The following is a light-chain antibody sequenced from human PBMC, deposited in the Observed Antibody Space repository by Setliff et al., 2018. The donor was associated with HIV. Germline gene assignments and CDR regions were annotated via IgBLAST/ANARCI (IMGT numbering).Light chain of an antibody. V-gene: IGLV2-14*01. J-gene: IGLJ1*01. Sequence: QSVLTQPASVSGSPGQAITISCTGTSSDVGGYNYVSWYQQHPGKAPKLIIYDVVNRPSGVSDRFSGSKSGSTASLTISGLQAEDEADYYCSSFTTTNTPSVFGAGTKVTVL. CDR1: SSDVGGYNY. CDR2: DVV. CDR3: SSFTTTNTPSV.